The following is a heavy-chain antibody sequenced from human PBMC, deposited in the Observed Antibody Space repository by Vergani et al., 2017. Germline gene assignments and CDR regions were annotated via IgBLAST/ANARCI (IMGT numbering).Heavy chain of an antibody. CDR2: ISSSSTI. J-gene: IGHJ6*02. D-gene: IGHD6-19*01. CDR1: GFTFSSYS. CDR3: TGQWLVQGHYYYGMDV. V-gene: IGHV3-48*01. Sequence: EVQLVESGGGLVQPGGSLRLSCAASGFTFSSYSMNWVRQAPGKGLEWVSYISSSSTIYYADSVKGRFTISRDNAKNSLYLQMNSLRAEDTAVYYCTGQWLVQGHYYYGMDVWGQGTRSPSP.